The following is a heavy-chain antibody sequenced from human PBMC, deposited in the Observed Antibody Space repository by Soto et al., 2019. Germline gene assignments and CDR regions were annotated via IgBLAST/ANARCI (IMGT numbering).Heavy chain of an antibody. CDR2: ISYDGSNK. Sequence: QLQLVESGGGVVQPGRSLRLSCAASGFTFSSNAMHWVRQAPGKGLEWVAVISYDGSNKYYADSVKGRFTIARDNSKNTLYLQMNSLRAEDTAVYYCARSFNPLAGLAAAGTRGAFDIWGQWTMVTVSS. J-gene: IGHJ3*02. D-gene: IGHD6-13*01. V-gene: IGHV3-30-3*01. CDR3: ARSFNPLAGLAAAGTRGAFDI. CDR1: GFTFSSNA.